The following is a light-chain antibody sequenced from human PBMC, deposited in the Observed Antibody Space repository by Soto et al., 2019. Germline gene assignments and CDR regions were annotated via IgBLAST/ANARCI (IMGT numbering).Light chain of an antibody. V-gene: IGKV1-39*01. CDR2: GAS. CDR3: QQSYSTPIT. Sequence: DIQMTQSPASLSASVGDRVTITCRASQSITIYLNWYQQQPGKAPRLLIYGASTLQTGVPSRFSSSGSMTDFTLTISDLQPEDFATYYCQQSYSTPITFGQGTRLEIK. CDR1: QSITIY. J-gene: IGKJ5*01.